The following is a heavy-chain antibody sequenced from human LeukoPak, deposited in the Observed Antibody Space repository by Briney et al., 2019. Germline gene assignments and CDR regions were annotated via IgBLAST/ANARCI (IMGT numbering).Heavy chain of an antibody. CDR2: VNPKTGGT. V-gene: IGHV1-2*02. CDR1: GYSFTSYD. D-gene: IGHD3-3*01. CDR3: ARAFSYKLEWLAYVAGDDAFDV. Sequence: GASVKVSCKAFGYSFTSYDLHWVRQAPRQGLEWMGWVNPKTGGTNYARKFQGRVTMTRDTSINTVNMELSRLTSDDTAVYYCARAFSYKLEWLAYVAGDDAFDVWGQGTMITVS. J-gene: IGHJ3*01.